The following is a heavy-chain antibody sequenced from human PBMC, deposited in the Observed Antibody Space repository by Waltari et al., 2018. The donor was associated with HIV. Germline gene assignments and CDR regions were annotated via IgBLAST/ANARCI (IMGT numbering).Heavy chain of an antibody. CDR3: AREEGGGNAYYYYGMDV. J-gene: IGHJ6*02. CDR2: IGSSSSTI. V-gene: IGHV3-48*01. Sequence: ELHLVESGGGLVQPGGSLSPSCAASGFTFSYYSLNWVLQAPGKGLEWISYIGSSSSTIFYADSVKGRFTISRDKAKNSLYLKLNSLRAEDTAVYYCAREEGGGNAYYYYGMDVWGQGTTVTVSS. CDR1: GFTFSYYS. D-gene: IGHD3-16*01.